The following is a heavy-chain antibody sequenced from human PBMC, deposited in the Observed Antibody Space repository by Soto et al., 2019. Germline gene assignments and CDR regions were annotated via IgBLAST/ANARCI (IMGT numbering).Heavy chain of an antibody. CDR2: ISAYNGNT. CDR3: ARDGIAATTTLDY. V-gene: IGHV1-18*01. Sequence: ASVKVSCKASGYTFTRYGISLVRQVPGQGLEWMGWISAYNGNTNYAQNLQGRVTVTTDTSTSTAYMELRSLRSDDTAVYFCARDGIAATTTLDYWGQGTLVTVSS. CDR1: GYTFTRYG. D-gene: IGHD6-13*01. J-gene: IGHJ4*02.